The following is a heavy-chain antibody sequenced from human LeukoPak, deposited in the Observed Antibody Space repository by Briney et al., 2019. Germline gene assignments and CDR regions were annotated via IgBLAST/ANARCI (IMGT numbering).Heavy chain of an antibody. CDR2: INHSGST. CDR1: GGSISSSSYY. J-gene: IGHJ4*02. V-gene: IGHV4-39*07. Sequence: PSETLSLTCTVSGGSISSSSYYWGWIRQPPGKGLEWIGEINHSGSTNYNPSLKSRVTISVDTSKNQFSLKLSSVTAADTAVYYCARDRGDGYDYFWDYWGQGTLVTVSS. CDR3: ARDRGDGYDYFWDY. D-gene: IGHD5-12*01.